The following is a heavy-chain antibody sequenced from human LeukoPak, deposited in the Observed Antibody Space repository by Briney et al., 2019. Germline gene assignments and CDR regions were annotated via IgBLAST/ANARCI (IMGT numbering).Heavy chain of an antibody. CDR2: ISHSGST. Sequence: SETLSLTCAVYGGSFSDYFWSWIRQPPGKGLEWIGEISHSGSTTCNPSLRSRVTISVDTSKNQFSLKLSSVTAADTAVYYCASYSYYYDSSGYFDYWGQGTLVTVSS. CDR3: ASYSYYYDSSGYFDY. CDR1: GGSFSDYF. V-gene: IGHV4-34*01. D-gene: IGHD3-22*01. J-gene: IGHJ4*02.